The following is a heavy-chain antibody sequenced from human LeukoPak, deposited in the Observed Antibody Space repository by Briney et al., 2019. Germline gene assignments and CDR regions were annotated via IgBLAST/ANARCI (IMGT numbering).Heavy chain of an antibody. D-gene: IGHD3-10*01. Sequence: PGGSLRLSCAASGFTFSRYEMNWVRQAPGKGLEWVSYISRSGDTIYFADSVKGRFTISRDNAKNSLDLQMSSLRAEDTAVYYCARDYASDYWGQGTLVTVSS. CDR3: ARDYASDY. V-gene: IGHV3-48*03. CDR1: GFTFSRYE. CDR2: ISRSGDTI. J-gene: IGHJ4*02.